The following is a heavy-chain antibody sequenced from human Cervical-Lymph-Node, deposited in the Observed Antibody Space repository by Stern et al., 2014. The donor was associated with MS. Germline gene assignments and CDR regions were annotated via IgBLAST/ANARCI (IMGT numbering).Heavy chain of an antibody. CDR2: INSDETTR. D-gene: IGHD4-17*01. V-gene: IGHV3-74*01. CDR3: ARERDYGQYYYYGMDV. CDR1: GFTFSDYW. J-gene: IGHJ6*02. Sequence: VQLVESGGGLLQPGGSVRLSCAASGFTFSDYWMHWVRQAPGKGLVWVARINSDETTRRYADSVKGRFTISRDVAKTTLYLQINSLRAEDTAVYYCARERDYGQYYYYGMDVWGQGTTVTVSS.